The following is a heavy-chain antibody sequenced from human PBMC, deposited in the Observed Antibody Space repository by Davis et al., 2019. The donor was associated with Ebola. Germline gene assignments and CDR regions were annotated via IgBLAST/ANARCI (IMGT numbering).Heavy chain of an antibody. J-gene: IGHJ6*02. V-gene: IGHV3-21*01. CDR1: GFTFSSYS. Sequence: GESLKISCAASGFTFSSYSMNWVRQAPGKGLEWVSSISSSSSYIYYADSVKGRFTISRDNAKNSLYLQMNNLRAEDTAVYYCAVGYYDILTGYYYYYGMDVWGQGTTVTVSS. CDR2: ISSSSSYI. CDR3: AVGYYDILTGYYYYYGMDV. D-gene: IGHD3-9*01.